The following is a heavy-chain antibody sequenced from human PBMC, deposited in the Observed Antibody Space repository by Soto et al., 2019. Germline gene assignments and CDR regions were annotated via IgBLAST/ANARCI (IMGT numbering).Heavy chain of an antibody. D-gene: IGHD5-18*01. J-gene: IGHJ4*02. CDR2: IYSSGST. Sequence: QVQLQESGPGLVKPSETLSLTCTVSVDSVSSDSYYWTWIRQPPGKGLEWIGYIYSSGSTKYNPSLKSRVTISLDTSSNQFSLEVTSVTAADTAVYYCARDIRGYSRAFDYWGQGTLVTVSS. V-gene: IGHV4-61*01. CDR1: VDSVSSDSYY. CDR3: ARDIRGYSRAFDY.